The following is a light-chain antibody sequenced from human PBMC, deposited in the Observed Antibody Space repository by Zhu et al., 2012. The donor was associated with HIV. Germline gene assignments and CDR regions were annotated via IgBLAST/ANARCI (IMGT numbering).Light chain of an antibody. CDR2: GAS. V-gene: IGKV3-20*01. J-gene: IGKJ1*01. Sequence: EIVLTQSPGTLSLSPGERATLSCRASQSVTSTYFAWYKQKPGQAPRLLIYGASSRATGIPDRFSGSGSGTDFTLTISRLEPEDFAVYYCQHYGSSLWTFGQG. CDR3: QHYGSSLWT. CDR1: QSVTSTY.